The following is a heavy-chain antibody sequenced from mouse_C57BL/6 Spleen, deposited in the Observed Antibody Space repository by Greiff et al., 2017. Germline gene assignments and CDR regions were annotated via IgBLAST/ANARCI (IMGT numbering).Heavy chain of an antibody. CDR1: GFTFSSYG. J-gene: IGHJ4*01. V-gene: IGHV5-6*02. CDR2: ISSGGSYT. CDR3: ARHENGYAMDY. Sequence: DVKLVESGGDLVKPGGSLKLSCAASGFTFSSYGMSWVRQTPDKRLEWVATISSGGSYTYYPDSVKGRFTISRDNAKNTLYLQMSSLKSEDTAMYYCARHENGYAMDYWGQGTSGTVSS.